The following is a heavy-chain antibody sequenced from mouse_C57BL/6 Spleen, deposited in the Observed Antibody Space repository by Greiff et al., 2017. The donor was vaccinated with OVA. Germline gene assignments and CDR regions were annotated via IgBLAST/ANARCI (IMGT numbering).Heavy chain of an antibody. V-gene: IGHV1-39*01. CDR2: INPNYGTT. J-gene: IGHJ4*01. CDR1: GYSFTDYN. CDR3: VDSSVYVWAMDD. Sequence: EVQLQQSGPELVKPGASVKISCKASGYSFTDYNMNWVKQSNGQSLEWIGVINPNYGTTSYNQKFKGKATLTVDQSSSTAYMQLNSLTSEDSAVYYGVDSSVYVWAMDDWGKGTSVTVSS. D-gene: IGHD3-2*02.